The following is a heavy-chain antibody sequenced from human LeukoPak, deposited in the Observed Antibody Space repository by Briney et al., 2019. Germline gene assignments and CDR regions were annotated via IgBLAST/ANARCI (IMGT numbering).Heavy chain of an antibody. CDR1: GGSISSYY. CDR3: PRHAGLLWFGELYWFDP. D-gene: IGHD3-10*01. CDR2: IYYSGST. V-gene: IGHV4-59*08. Sequence: PSETLSLTCTVSGGSISSYYWSWIRQPPGKGLEWIGYIYYSGSTNYNPSLKSRVTISVDTSKNQFSLKLSSVTAADTAVYYCPRHAGLLWFGELYWFDPWGQGTLVTLSS. J-gene: IGHJ5*02.